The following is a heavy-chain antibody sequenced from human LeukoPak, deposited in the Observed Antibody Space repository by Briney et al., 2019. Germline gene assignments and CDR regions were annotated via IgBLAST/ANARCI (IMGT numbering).Heavy chain of an antibody. Sequence: GGSLRLSCAASGFTFSSYSMNWVRQAPGKGLEWVSSISPSSTYIYYADSMKGRFTISRDNAKNSLYLQMNSLRAEDTAVYYCARDSVWRGRPIAVAGTDFWGRGTLVTVSS. J-gene: IGHJ4*02. CDR3: ARDSVWRGRPIAVAGTDF. V-gene: IGHV3-21*01. CDR2: ISPSSTYI. CDR1: GFTFSSYS. D-gene: IGHD6-19*01.